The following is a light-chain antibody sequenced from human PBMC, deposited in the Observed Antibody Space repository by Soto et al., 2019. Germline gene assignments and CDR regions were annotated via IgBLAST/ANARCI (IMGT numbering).Light chain of an antibody. CDR3: MQGTHWPRT. Sequence: DVVVTQSPLSLPVTLGQPASISCRSSQGLVYSDGYTYLSWFQQRPGQSPRRLIYKVSNRDSGVPDRFSGSGSGTDFTLKISRVEADDFGVYYCMQGTHWPRTFGQGTKLEIK. V-gene: IGKV2-30*01. CDR1: QGLVYSDGYTY. J-gene: IGKJ2*01. CDR2: KVS.